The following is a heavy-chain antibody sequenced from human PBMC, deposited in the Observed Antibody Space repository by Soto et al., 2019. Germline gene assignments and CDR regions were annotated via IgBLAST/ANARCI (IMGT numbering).Heavy chain of an antibody. Sequence: PSETLSLTCAVYGGSFSGYYWSWIRQPPGKGLEWIGYINYSGSTNYNPSLKSRVTISVDTSKNQFSLKLSSVTAADTAVYYCARGLGNYYYMDVWGKGTTVTVSS. CDR3: ARGLGNYYYMDV. D-gene: IGHD3-16*01. CDR1: GGSFSGYY. J-gene: IGHJ6*03. CDR2: INYSGST. V-gene: IGHV4-34*01.